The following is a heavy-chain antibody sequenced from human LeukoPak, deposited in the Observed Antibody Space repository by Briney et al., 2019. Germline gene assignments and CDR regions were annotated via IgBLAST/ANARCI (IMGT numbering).Heavy chain of an antibody. Sequence: SETLSLTCTVSGGSISSSSYYWVWIRQPPGKGLEWIGTISYSGSTYYNPSLRSRVTISVDTSKNQFSLKLSSVTAADTAVYCCARVSEVHYFDYWGQGTLVTVSS. V-gene: IGHV4-39*01. J-gene: IGHJ4*02. CDR3: ARVSEVHYFDY. CDR1: GGSISSSSYY. CDR2: ISYSGST.